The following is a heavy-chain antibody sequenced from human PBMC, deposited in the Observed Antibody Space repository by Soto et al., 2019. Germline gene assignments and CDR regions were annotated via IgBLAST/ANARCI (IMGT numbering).Heavy chain of an antibody. CDR1: GFSLSTSGVG. J-gene: IGHJ4*02. CDR3: ARRGVHVLTYDS. V-gene: IGHV2-5*02. Sequence: QITLKESGPTLVKPTQTLTLTCTFSGFSLSTSGVGVGWIRQPPGKALEWLALIYWDDDKRYSPSLKSRLTITKDTSKNQVVLTMNNMDPVDTATYYCARRGVHVLTYDSWGQGTLVTVSS. CDR2: IYWDDDK. D-gene: IGHD3-10*01.